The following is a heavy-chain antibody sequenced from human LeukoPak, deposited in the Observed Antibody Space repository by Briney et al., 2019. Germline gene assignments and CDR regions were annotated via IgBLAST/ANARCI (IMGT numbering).Heavy chain of an antibody. D-gene: IGHD4/OR15-4a*01. CDR2: IVPMFGAA. CDR3: GTLGNADGAY. CDR1: RDTFSTYS. J-gene: IGHJ4*02. V-gene: IGHV1-69*01. Sequence: ASVKVSCRASRDTFSTYSISWVRQAPGEGLEWMGGIVPMFGAANYAQKFQGRVTITADESTSTTYMELGSLRSEDTAFYYCGTLGNADGAYWGQGTLVTVSS.